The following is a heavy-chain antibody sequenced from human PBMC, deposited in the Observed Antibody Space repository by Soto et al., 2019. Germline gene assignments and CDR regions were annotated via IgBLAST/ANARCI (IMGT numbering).Heavy chain of an antibody. CDR2: IYSGGST. CDR1: GFTVSSNY. Sequence: EVQLVESGGGLVQPGGSLRLSCAASGFTVSSNYMSWVRQAPGKGLEWVSVIYSGGSTYYADSVKVRFTISRDNSKNTLYLQMISLRAEDTAVYYCARSLLDYNNLDPYFDYWGQGTLVTVSS. V-gene: IGHV3-66*01. J-gene: IGHJ4*02. CDR3: ARSLLDYNNLDPYFDY. D-gene: IGHD4-4*01.